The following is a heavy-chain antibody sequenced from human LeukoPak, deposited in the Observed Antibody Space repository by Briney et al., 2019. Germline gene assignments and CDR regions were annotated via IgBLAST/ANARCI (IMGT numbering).Heavy chain of an antibody. CDR3: ARGGGGMDF. V-gene: IGHV3-7*03. J-gene: IGHJ4*02. Sequence: GGSLRLSCAASGFIFSNFWVSWVRQAPGKGLEWVANIKLDGSDTYYVDSVRGRFTISRDNAKSSLYLQMNSLRAEDTAVYYCARGGGGMDFWGQGTLVTVSS. CDR2: IKLDGSDT. CDR1: GFIFSNFW.